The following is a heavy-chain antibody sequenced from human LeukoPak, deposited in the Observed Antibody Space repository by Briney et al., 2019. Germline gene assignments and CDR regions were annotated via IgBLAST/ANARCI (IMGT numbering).Heavy chain of an antibody. D-gene: IGHD5-12*01. J-gene: IGHJ4*02. V-gene: IGHV1-18*04. CDR3: ARDGFFDY. CDR2: ISVYNGQT. CDR1: GYTFTGYY. Sequence: ASVTVSCKASGYTFTGYYMYWVRQAPRQGLEWMGWISVYNGQTNYAQKFQGRVTMTADTSTATAYMELRSLRSDDTAVYYCARDGFFDYWGQGTLVTVSS.